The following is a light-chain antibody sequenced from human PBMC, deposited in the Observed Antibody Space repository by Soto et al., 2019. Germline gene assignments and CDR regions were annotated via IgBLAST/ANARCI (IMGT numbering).Light chain of an antibody. J-gene: IGKJ1*01. Sequence: DIVMTQSPDSLAVSLGARATINCKSSQRVLYSSSNKNYLAWYQQKPGQPPKLLISWASTRESGVPDRFSGSGSVTDFTLTISSLQAEDGAVYDCQAYCSSPWKFGQGTKVEIK. CDR2: WAS. CDR3: QAYCSSPWK. CDR1: QRVLYSSSNKNY. V-gene: IGKV4-1*01.